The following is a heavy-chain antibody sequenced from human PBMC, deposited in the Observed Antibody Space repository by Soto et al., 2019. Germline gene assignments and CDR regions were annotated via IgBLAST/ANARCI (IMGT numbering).Heavy chain of an antibody. D-gene: IGHD1-1*01. CDR3: ANYRARVLSFYFDY. J-gene: IGHJ4*02. CDR2: ISWNSGII. CDR1: GFTFYYYA. Sequence: EVQLLESGGGLVQPGRSLRLSCAASGFTFYYYAMHWVRQAPGKGLEWVSGISWNSGIIGYADSVEGRFTISRDNAKNSLYLQMNSLRAEDTALYYCANYRARVLSFYFDYWGKGTLVTVSS. V-gene: IGHV3-9*01.